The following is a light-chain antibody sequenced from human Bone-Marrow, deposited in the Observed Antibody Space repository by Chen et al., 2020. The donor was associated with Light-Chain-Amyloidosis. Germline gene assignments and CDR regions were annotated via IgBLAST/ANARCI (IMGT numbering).Light chain of an antibody. CDR3: CSYAGDSTLL. Sequence: QSALTQPASVSGSPGQSITIPCTGTSSNVGGLNLVSWYQQHPGKAPKLIFYEVTKRPSGVSNRFSAFKSGNTASLTISGLQTEDEADYYCCSYAGDSTLLFGGGTKLTVL. CDR1: SSNVGGLNL. J-gene: IGLJ2*01. V-gene: IGLV2-23*02. CDR2: EVT.